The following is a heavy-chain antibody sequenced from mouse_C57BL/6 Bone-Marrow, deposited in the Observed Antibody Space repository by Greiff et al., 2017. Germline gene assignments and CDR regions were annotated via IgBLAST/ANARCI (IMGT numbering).Heavy chain of an antibody. Sequence: QVQLQQPGAELVKPGASVKLSCKASGYTFTSYWMHWVKQRPGQGLEWIGNINPSNGGTNYNEKFKSKATLTVDKSSSTAYMQLSSLTSEDSAVYYCAREGAVVAHFDVWGTGTTVTVCS. CDR2: INPSNGGT. CDR3: AREGAVVAHFDV. D-gene: IGHD1-1*01. CDR1: GYTFTSYW. V-gene: IGHV1-53*01. J-gene: IGHJ1*03.